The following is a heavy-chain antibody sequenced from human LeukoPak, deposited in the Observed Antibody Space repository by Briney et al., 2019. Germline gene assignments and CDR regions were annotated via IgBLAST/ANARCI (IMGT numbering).Heavy chain of an antibody. CDR2: IKQDGSEK. CDR1: GFTFSSYW. D-gene: IGHD3-16*01. Sequence: PGGSLRLSCAASGFTFSSYWMSWVRQAPGKGLKWVANIKQDGSEKYYVDSVKGRFTISRDNAKNSLYLQMNSLRAEDTAVYYCAKVGGGYIVDYWGQGTLVTVSS. V-gene: IGHV3-7*01. J-gene: IGHJ4*02. CDR3: AKVGGGYIVDY.